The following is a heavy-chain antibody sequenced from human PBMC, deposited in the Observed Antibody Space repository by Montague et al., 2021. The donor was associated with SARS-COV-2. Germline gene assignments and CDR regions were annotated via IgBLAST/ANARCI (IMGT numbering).Heavy chain of an antibody. CDR2: ISGSGGST. D-gene: IGHD6-19*01. J-gene: IGHJ6*02. CDR3: AKFFGGWHRYGMDV. Sequence: SLRLSCAASGFTFSSYAMSWVRQAPGKGLEWVSAISGSGGSTYYADSVKGRFTISRDNSMNTLYLQMNSLRAEDTAVYYCAKFFGGWHRYGMDVWGQGTTVTVSS. V-gene: IGHV3-23*01. CDR1: GFTFSSYA.